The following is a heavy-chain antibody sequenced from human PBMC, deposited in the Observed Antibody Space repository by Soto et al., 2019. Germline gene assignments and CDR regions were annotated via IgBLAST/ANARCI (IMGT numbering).Heavy chain of an antibody. CDR1: GGSISSYY. CDR2: IYYSGST. V-gene: IGHV4-59*01. Sequence: LTCIVSGGSISSYYWSWIRQPPGKGLEWIGYIYYSGSTNYNPSLKSRVTISVDTSKNQFSLKLSSVTAADTAVYYCATDRGYSYGRDAYYGMDVWGQGTTVTVSS. CDR3: ATDRGYSYGRDAYYGMDV. D-gene: IGHD5-18*01. J-gene: IGHJ6*02.